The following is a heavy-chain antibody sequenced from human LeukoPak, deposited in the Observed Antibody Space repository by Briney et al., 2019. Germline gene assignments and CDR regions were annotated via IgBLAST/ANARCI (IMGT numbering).Heavy chain of an antibody. V-gene: IGHV3-23*01. CDR1: GFTVSSNY. D-gene: IGHD3-22*01. CDR2: ISGSGGST. CDR3: AKSPMIVVPYYFDY. Sequence: PGGSLRLSCSASGFTVSSNYMSWVRQAPGKGLEWVSAISGSGGSTYYADSVKGRFTISRDNSKNTLYLQMNSLRAEDTAVYYCAKSPMIVVPYYFDYWGQGTLVTVSS. J-gene: IGHJ4*02.